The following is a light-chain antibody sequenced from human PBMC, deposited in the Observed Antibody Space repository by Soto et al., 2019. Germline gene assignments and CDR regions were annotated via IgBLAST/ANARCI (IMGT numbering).Light chain of an antibody. CDR3: TSYTSSVTLV. J-gene: IGLJ2*01. Sequence: QSALTQPASVSGSPGQSITISCTGTSNDVGGYNYVSWYQHHPGKAPKLMIYEVTNRPSGVSNRFSGPKSGNTASLTISGLQAEDEAEYYCTSYTSSVTLVFGGGTKLTVL. V-gene: IGLV2-14*01. CDR1: SNDVGGYNY. CDR2: EVT.